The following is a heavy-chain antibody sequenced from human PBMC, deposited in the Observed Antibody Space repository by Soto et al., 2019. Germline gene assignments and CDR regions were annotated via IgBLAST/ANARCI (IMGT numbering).Heavy chain of an antibody. D-gene: IGHD6-13*01. V-gene: IGHV3-33*01. J-gene: IGHJ4*02. CDR3: ARDGARIAAAGLIDY. CDR2: IWYDGSNK. CDR1: GFTFSSYG. Sequence: GGSLRLSCAASGFTFSSYGMHWVRQAPGKGLEWVAVIWYDGSNKYYADSVKGRFTISRDNSKNTLYLQMNSLRAEDTAVYYCARDGARIAAAGLIDYWGQGTLVTVSS.